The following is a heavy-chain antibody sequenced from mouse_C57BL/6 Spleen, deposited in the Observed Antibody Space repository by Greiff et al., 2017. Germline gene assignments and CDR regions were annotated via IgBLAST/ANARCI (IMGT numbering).Heavy chain of an antibody. CDR1: GYTFTSYG. J-gene: IGHJ4*01. CDR2: IYLGNGYT. CDR3: ARGYYGSSYELYYAMDY. V-gene: IGHV1-58*01. Sequence: EVKLMESGAELVRPGSSVKMSCKTSGYTFTSYGINWVKQRPGQGLEWIGYIYLGNGYTEYNEKFKGKATLTSDTSSSTAYMQLSSLTSEDSAIYFCARGYYGSSYELYYAMDYWGQGTSVTVSS. D-gene: IGHD1-1*01.